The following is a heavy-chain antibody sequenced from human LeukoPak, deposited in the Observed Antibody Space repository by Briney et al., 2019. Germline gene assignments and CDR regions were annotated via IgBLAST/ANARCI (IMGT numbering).Heavy chain of an antibody. J-gene: IGHJ3*02. CDR3: AKDDYYASGSYYKRTSGAFDI. Sequence: GGSLRLSCAASGFTFSSYAMSWVRQAPGKGLEWVSAISGSGGSTYYADSVKGRLTISRDNSKNTLYLQMNSLRAEDTAVYYCAKDDYYASGSYYKRTSGAFDIWGQGTMVTVSS. D-gene: IGHD3-10*01. CDR1: GFTFSSYA. V-gene: IGHV3-23*01. CDR2: ISGSGGST.